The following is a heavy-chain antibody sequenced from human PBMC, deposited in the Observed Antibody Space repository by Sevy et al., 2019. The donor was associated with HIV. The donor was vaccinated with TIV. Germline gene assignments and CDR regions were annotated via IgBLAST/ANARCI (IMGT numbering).Heavy chain of an antibody. D-gene: IGHD5-12*01. Sequence: GSLKISCAASGFTFTNYWMSWVRQTPGKGLEWVATIKQDESEKYYVDSVKGRFAISRDNGKNSVSLQMNGLRAEDTALYYCAREVGGYNWRPYYFDSWGQGTLVTISS. CDR2: IKQDESEK. J-gene: IGHJ4*02. CDR1: GFTFTNYW. V-gene: IGHV3-7*01. CDR3: AREVGGYNWRPYYFDS.